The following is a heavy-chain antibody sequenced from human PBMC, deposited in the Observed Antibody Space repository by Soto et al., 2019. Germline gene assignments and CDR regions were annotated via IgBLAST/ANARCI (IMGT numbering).Heavy chain of an antibody. J-gene: IGHJ3*01. CDR3: ARGDYHDNSGPFSDALDV. D-gene: IGHD3-22*01. V-gene: IGHV3-43*01. CDR1: GFPFNDYS. Sequence: AGGSLRLSCAASGFPFNDYSMNWVRQVPGKGLEWVSLISWDGADTYYADSVKGRFTISRDNTKNSLYLQMNSLRAEDTAVYYCARGDYHDNSGPFSDALDVWGQGTMVTVSS. CDR2: ISWDGADT.